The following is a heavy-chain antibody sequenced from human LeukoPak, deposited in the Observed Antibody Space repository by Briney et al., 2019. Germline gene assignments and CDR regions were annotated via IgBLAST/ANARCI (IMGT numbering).Heavy chain of an antibody. J-gene: IGHJ4*02. Sequence: GGSLRLSCAASGFTFSSYGMHWVRQAPGKGLEWVAVISYDGSNKYYADSVKGRFTISRDNSKNTLYLQMNSLRAEDTAVYYCAKGFGSNLDYWGQGTLVTVSS. CDR3: AKGFGSNLDY. D-gene: IGHD4-11*01. CDR1: GFTFSSYG. CDR2: ISYDGSNK. V-gene: IGHV3-30*18.